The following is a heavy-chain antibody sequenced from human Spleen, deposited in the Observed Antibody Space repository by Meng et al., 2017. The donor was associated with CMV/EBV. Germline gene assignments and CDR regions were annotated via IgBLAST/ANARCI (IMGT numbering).Heavy chain of an antibody. CDR3: AKEWQLLG. Sequence: GGSLRLSCVASGFIFSKYAMTWVRQAPGKGLEWVSGISGSGGSTYYADSVKGRFIISRDNSKNILYLQMNNLRIEDTAVYYCAKEWQLLGWGQGTLVTVSS. CDR2: ISGSGGST. D-gene: IGHD6-6*01. CDR1: GFIFSKYA. V-gene: IGHV3-23*01. J-gene: IGHJ4*02.